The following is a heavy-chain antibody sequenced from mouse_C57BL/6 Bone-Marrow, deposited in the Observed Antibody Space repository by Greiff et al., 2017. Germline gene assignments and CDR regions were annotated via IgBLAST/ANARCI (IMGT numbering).Heavy chain of an antibody. V-gene: IGHV1-81*01. CDR1: GYTFTSYG. CDR2: IYPRSGNT. D-gene: IGHD1-1*01. J-gene: IGHJ1*03. Sequence: QVQLKESGAELARPGASVKLSCKASGYTFTSYGISWVKQRTGQGLEWIGEIYPRSGNTYYNEKFKGKATLTADKSSSTAYMELRSLTSEDSAVYFCARGRYYGSWYFDVWGKGTTVTVSS. CDR3: ARGRYYGSWYFDV.